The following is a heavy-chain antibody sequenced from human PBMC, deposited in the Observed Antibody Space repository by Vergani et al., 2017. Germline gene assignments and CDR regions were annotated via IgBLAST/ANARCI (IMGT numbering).Heavy chain of an antibody. CDR1: GFRVTTYY. CDR2: IKSDGRT. Sequence: VELLESGGGLAQPGGSLRVSCSASGFRVTTYYMSWVRQAPGKGLEWVSVIKSDGRTSYAESVRGRFTISRDTSRNAVYLQMNILRAEDTAVYYCAKDSGLRGYDLREVSYMDVWGKGTTVTVSS. D-gene: IGHD5-12*01. J-gene: IGHJ6*03. V-gene: IGHV3-66*01. CDR3: AKDSGLRGYDLREVSYMDV.